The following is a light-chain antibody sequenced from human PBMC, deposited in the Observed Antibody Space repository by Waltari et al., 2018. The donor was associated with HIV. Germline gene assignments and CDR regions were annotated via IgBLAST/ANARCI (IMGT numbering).Light chain of an antibody. Sequence: QSVLTQPPSASGTPGQRVTISCSGTTSNVGSNFVSWYQQLPGTAPKLLIYSNNQRPSGVPDRFSGSKSGTSASLAISGLQSEDEADYYCAAWDDSLNGQVFGTGTKVTVL. CDR3: AAWDDSLNGQV. CDR2: SNN. J-gene: IGLJ1*01. V-gene: IGLV1-44*01. CDR1: TSNVGSNF.